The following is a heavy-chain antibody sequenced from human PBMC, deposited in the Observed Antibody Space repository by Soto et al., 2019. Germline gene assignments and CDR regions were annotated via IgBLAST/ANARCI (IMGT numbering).Heavy chain of an antibody. J-gene: IGHJ6*02. D-gene: IGHD3-10*01. Sequence: GGSLRLSCAASGFTFSSYAMSWVRQAPGKGLEWVSAISGSGGSTYYADSVKGRFTISRDNSKNTLYLQMNSLRAEDTAVYYCAKGEYYGSGSSLYYYYGMDVWGQGTTVTVSS. CDR1: GFTFSSYA. V-gene: IGHV3-23*01. CDR3: AKGEYYGSGSSLYYYYGMDV. CDR2: ISGSGGST.